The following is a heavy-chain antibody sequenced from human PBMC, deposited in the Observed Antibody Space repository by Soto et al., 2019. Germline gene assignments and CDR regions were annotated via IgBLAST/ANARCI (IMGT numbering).Heavy chain of an antibody. J-gene: IGHJ4*02. CDR2: ITGSGSNT. V-gene: IGHV3-23*01. CDR1: GFTFSTYA. CDR3: AKARRGVLISYDF. D-gene: IGHD3-10*01. Sequence: VQLLESGGGLVQPGGSLRLSCAASGFTFSTYAMTWVRQAPGKGLEWVSSITGSGSNTYYADSVKGRFIISRDNSQNTLYLQLSSLGGEDTAMYYCAKARRGVLISYDFWGQGALVTVSS.